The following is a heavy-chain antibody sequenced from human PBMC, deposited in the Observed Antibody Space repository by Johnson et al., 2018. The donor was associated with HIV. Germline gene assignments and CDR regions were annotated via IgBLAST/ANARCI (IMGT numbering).Heavy chain of an antibody. Sequence: QVQLVESGGGVVQPGGSLRLSCAASGFTFSSYAMHWVRQAPGKGLEWVAVISYDGSNKYYADSVKGRFTISRDNSKNTLYLQMNILRAEDPAGDYCGREGGVGDNYGGKSAFDILGQGTMVTVSS. D-gene: IGHD4-23*01. CDR2: ISYDGSNK. V-gene: IGHV3-30-3*01. J-gene: IGHJ3*02. CDR1: GFTFSSYA. CDR3: GREGGVGDNYGGKSAFDI.